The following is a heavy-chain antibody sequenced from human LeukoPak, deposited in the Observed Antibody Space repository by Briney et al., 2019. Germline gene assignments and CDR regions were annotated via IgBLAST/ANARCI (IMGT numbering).Heavy chain of an antibody. V-gene: IGHV1-18*01. D-gene: IGHD3-10*01. CDR2: ISAYNGNT. CDR3: ARGVWFGELSSMGYYYYMDV. Sequence: ASVKVSCKASGYTFTSYGISWVRQAPGQGLEWMGWISAYNGNTNYAQKLQGRVTMTTDTSTSIAYMELRSLRSDDTAVYYCARGVWFGELSSMGYYYYMDVWGKGTTVTVSS. J-gene: IGHJ6*03. CDR1: GYTFTSYG.